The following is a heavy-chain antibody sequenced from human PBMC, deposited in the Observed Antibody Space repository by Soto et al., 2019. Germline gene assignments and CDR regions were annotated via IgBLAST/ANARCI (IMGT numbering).Heavy chain of an antibody. D-gene: IGHD6-13*01. CDR1: GFTFSSYG. CDR2: ISYDGSNK. J-gene: IGHJ4*02. V-gene: IGHV3-30*18. Sequence: PGGSLRLSCAASGFTFSSYGMHWVRQAPGKGLEWVAVISYDGSNKYYADYVKGRFTISRDNSKNTLYLQMNSLRAEDTAVYYCAKLINAPGIFDYWGQGTLVTVSS. CDR3: AKLINAPGIFDY.